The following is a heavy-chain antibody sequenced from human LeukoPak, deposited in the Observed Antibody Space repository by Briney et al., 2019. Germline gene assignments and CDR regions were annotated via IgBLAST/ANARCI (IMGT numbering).Heavy chain of an antibody. J-gene: IGHJ4*02. CDR1: GFTISNAC. Sequence: GGSLRLSCEASGFTISNACMSWVRQAPGKGLEWVGRIKSKADGGTTDYTAPVQGRFTISRDDSKNTLYLLMNSLKTEDTAVYYCTTDGQGWGGQGTLVTVSS. CDR2: IKSKADGGTT. V-gene: IGHV3-15*01. D-gene: IGHD1-26*01. CDR3: TTDGQGW.